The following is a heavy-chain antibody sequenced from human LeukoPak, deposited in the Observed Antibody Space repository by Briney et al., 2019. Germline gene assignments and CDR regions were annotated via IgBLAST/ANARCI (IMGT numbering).Heavy chain of an antibody. CDR3: ARASFGDPGYMDV. J-gene: IGHJ6*03. D-gene: IGHD2/OR15-2a*01. CDR2: IYYSGST. CDR1: GGSFSGYY. Sequence: SETLSLTCAVYGGSFSGYYWSWIRQPPGKGLEWIGYIYYSGSTNYNPSLKSRVTISVDTSKNQFSLKLSSVTAADTAVYYCARASFGDPGYMDVWGKGTTVTISS. V-gene: IGHV4-59*01.